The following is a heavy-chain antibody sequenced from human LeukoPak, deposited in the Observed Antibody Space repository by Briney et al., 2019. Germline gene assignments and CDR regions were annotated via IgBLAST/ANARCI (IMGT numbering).Heavy chain of an antibody. J-gene: IGHJ5*02. CDR3: ARRGAAGFDP. CDR2: INDSGGST. CDR1: GFTFSTYA. D-gene: IGHD6-13*01. Sequence: GGSLRLSCAASGFTFSTYAMSWVRQAPGKGLQWASVINDSGGSTYYADSVKGRFTISRDNSKDTLYLQMSSVRVDDTAVYYCARRGAAGFDPWGQGALVTVSS. V-gene: IGHV3-23*01.